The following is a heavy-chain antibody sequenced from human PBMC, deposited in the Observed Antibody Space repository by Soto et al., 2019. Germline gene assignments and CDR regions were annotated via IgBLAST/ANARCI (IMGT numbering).Heavy chain of an antibody. CDR1: GFTFTSSA. J-gene: IGHJ6*02. CDR3: AASITIFGVVNIYGMDV. Sequence: GASVKVSCKASGFTFTSSAVQWVRQARGQRLEWIGWIVVGSGNTNYAQKFQERVTITRDMSTSTAYMELSSLRSEDTAVYYCAASITIFGVVNIYGMDVWGQGTTVTVSS. D-gene: IGHD3-3*01. V-gene: IGHV1-58*01. CDR2: IVVGSGNT.